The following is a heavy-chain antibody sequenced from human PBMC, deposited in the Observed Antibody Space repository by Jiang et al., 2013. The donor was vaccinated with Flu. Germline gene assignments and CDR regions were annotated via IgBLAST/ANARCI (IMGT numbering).Heavy chain of an antibody. D-gene: IGHD2-2*01. Sequence: QLVESGGGLVQPGGSLRLSCAASGFTFSNYAMSWVRQAPGKGLDWVSAISGSGGSTYYADSVKGRFTISRDNSKNTLYLQMNSLRAEDTAVYYCAKDRDYCSSTSCYDGAPYYFDYWGQGTLVTVSS. J-gene: IGHJ4*02. V-gene: IGHV3-23*04. CDR3: AKDRDYCSSTSCYDGAPYYFDY. CDR1: GFTFSNYA. CDR2: ISGSGGST.